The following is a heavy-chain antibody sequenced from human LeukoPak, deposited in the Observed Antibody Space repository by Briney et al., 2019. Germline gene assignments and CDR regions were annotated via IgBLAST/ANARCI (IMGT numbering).Heavy chain of an antibody. D-gene: IGHD1-26*01. CDR2: ISSSGNTI. Sequence: PGGSLRLSCVASGFTLSSYEMNWVRQAPGKGLDWVSYISSSGNTIYYADSVKGRITISRDNAKNSLYLQMNSLRAEDTAVYYCARIGGSQLDYWGQGTLVTVSS. CDR1: GFTLSSYE. V-gene: IGHV3-48*03. J-gene: IGHJ4*02. CDR3: ARIGGSQLDY.